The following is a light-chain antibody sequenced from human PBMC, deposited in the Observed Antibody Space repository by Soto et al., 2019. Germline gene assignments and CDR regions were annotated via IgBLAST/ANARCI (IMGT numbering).Light chain of an antibody. CDR3: QQYRSSPLT. CDR2: GAS. J-gene: IGKJ4*01. Sequence: EIVMTQSPTTLSVSPGERATLSCRASQSVANNLAWYHQKPGQAPRLLIYGASSRATGIPDRFSGSGSGTDFTLTISRLDPEDFAVYYCQQYRSSPLTFGGGTKVDIK. V-gene: IGKV3-20*01. CDR1: QSVANN.